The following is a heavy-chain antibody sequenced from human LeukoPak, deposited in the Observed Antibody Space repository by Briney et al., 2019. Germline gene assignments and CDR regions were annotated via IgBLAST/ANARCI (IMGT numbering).Heavy chain of an antibody. CDR2: LYYSGST. CDR3: ANYVYYYYYMDV. Sequence: SETLSLTCTVSGGSISSFYWTWIRQPPGKGLEWIGYLYYSGSTNYNPSLKSRVTISIDTSKNQFSLKLSSVTAADTAVYYCANYVYYYYYMDVWGKGTTVTVSS. CDR1: GGSISSFY. J-gene: IGHJ6*03. V-gene: IGHV4-59*12. D-gene: IGHD4-11*01.